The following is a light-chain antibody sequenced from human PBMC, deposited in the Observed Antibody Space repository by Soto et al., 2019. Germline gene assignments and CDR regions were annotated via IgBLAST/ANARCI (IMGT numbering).Light chain of an antibody. Sequence: EIVLTQSLPTLSLSPGERATLSCRASQSVDSYLAWYQQKPGQAPRLLIFDASNRATGIPARFSGSGSGTDFTLTISSLEPEDFAVYYCQQHSNRLTFGGGTKVEIK. CDR1: QSVDSY. CDR2: DAS. CDR3: QQHSNRLT. V-gene: IGKV3-11*01. J-gene: IGKJ4*01.